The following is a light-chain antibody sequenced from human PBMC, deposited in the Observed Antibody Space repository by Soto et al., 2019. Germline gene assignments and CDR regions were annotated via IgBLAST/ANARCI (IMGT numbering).Light chain of an antibody. CDR2: AAS. V-gene: IGKV1-27*01. CDR3: QKYSSVIT. CDR1: QGISNF. J-gene: IGKJ5*01. Sequence: DIKMTQSPSSLSASVGDRVTITCRASQGISNFLAWYQQKPGKVPKLLLSAASTLQSGVPSRFSGSGSGTEFTLTITSLQPEDVATYYCQKYSSVITFGQGTRLEI.